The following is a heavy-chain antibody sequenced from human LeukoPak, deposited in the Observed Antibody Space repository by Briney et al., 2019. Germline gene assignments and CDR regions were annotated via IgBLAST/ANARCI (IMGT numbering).Heavy chain of an antibody. Sequence: GGSLRLFCAASGFTFSSYWMLWVRQGPGKGLVCVARINGDGSTTDYADSVKGRFTISRDNAKNTLYLQMNSLRAEDTAVYYCTRGFWGWEVDYWGQGTLATVSS. V-gene: IGHV3-74*01. CDR1: GFTFSSYW. CDR2: INGDGSTT. D-gene: IGHD3-16*01. J-gene: IGHJ4*02. CDR3: TRGFWGWEVDY.